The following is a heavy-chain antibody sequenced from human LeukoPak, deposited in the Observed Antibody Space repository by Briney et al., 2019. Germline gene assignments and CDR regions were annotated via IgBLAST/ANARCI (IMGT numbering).Heavy chain of an antibody. Sequence: ASVKVSCKASGYTFTGYYMHWVRQAPGQGLEWMGWINPNSGGTNYAQKFQGRVTMTRDTSISTAYMELSRLRSDDTAVYYYARDDGKYSYGYVDYWGQGTLVTVSS. V-gene: IGHV1-2*02. CDR1: GYTFTGYY. J-gene: IGHJ4*02. CDR2: INPNSGGT. D-gene: IGHD5-18*01. CDR3: ARDDGKYSYGYVDY.